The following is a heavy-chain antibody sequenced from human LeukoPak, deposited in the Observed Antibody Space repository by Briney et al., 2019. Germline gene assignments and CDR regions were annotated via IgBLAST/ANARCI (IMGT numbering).Heavy chain of an antibody. V-gene: IGHV3-43D*03. D-gene: IGHD5-24*01. Sequence: GGSLRLSCAASGFTFDDYAMHWVRQAPGNGLEWCSLISWDGITYYADSVKGGFTISRDNIKNSLYLQMNSLRAEDTALYYCARDAQSGMATFPGYWGQGTLVTVSS. CDR1: GFTFDDYA. CDR2: ISWDGIT. CDR3: ARDAQSGMATFPGY. J-gene: IGHJ4*02.